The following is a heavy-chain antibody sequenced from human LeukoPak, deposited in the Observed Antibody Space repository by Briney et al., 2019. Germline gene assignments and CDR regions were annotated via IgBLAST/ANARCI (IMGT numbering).Heavy chain of an antibody. D-gene: IGHD6-13*01. CDR3: TTRGSAGTRVFDY. V-gene: IGHV3-15*01. J-gene: IGHJ4*02. CDR2: IKSKTDGGTT. Sequence: PGGSLRLSCAASGFTFSNAWMSWVRQAPGKGLEWVGRIKSKTDGGTTDYAAPVKGRFTISRDDSKNTLYLQMNSLKTEDTAVYYCTTRGSAGTRVFDYWGQGTLVTVSS. CDR1: GFTFSNAW.